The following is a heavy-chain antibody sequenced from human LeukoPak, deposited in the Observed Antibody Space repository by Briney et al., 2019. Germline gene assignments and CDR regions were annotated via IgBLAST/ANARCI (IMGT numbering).Heavy chain of an antibody. CDR1: GYTLTSYA. Sequence: ASVKVSCKASGYTLTSYAISWVRQAPGQGLEWMGRIIPILGIANYAQKFQGRVTITADKSTSTAYMELSSLRSEDTAVYYCARVVDDSRSDYFDYWGQGTLVTVSS. D-gene: IGHD3-22*01. J-gene: IGHJ4*02. CDR2: IIPILGIA. CDR3: ARVVDDSRSDYFDY. V-gene: IGHV1-69*04.